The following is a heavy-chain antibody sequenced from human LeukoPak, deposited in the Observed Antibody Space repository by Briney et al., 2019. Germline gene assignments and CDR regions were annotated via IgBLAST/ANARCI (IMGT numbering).Heavy chain of an antibody. CDR2: IYTSGST. J-gene: IGHJ4*02. CDR3: ARVGTYDSSGYYIFDY. Sequence: SETLSLTCTVSGGSISSYYWSWIRQPAGKGLEWIGRIYTSGSTNYNPSLKSRVTMSVDTSKNQFSLTLSSVTAADTAVYYCARVGTYDSSGYYIFDYWGQGTLVTVSS. D-gene: IGHD3-22*01. V-gene: IGHV4-4*07. CDR1: GGSISSYY.